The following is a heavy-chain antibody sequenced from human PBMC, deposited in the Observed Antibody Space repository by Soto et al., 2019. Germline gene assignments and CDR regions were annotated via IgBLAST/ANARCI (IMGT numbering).Heavy chain of an antibody. CDR3: AKDRITMIVDY. CDR1: GFTFSSYG. Sequence: GGSLILSCAASGFTFSSYGMHWVRQAPGKGLEWVAVISYDGSNKYYADSVKGRFTISRDNSKNTLYLQMNSLRAEDTAVYYCAKDRITMIVDYWGQGTLVTVSS. D-gene: IGHD3-22*01. J-gene: IGHJ4*02. V-gene: IGHV3-30*18. CDR2: ISYDGSNK.